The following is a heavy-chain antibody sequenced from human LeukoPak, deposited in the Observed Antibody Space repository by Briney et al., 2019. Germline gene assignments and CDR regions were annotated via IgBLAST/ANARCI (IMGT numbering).Heavy chain of an antibody. Sequence: GGSLRLSCAASGFTFSTYGMHWVRQAPGKGLEWVAFIRYDGGNKYYADSVKGQFTISRDNSKNTVYLQMNSLRAEDTAVYYCAAPGVPAATYYFDYWGQGTLVTVSS. J-gene: IGHJ4*02. D-gene: IGHD2-2*01. V-gene: IGHV3-30*02. CDR1: GFTFSTYG. CDR3: AAPGVPAATYYFDY. CDR2: IRYDGGNK.